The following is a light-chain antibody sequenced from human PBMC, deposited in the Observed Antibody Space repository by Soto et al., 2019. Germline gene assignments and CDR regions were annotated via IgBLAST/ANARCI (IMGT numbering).Light chain of an antibody. CDR2: AAS. Sequence: DIQMTQSPSSLSASVGDRVTITCRASQSISTYLNWYQQKPGKAPNLLIYAASSLQSGVPSRFSGSGSGTDFTLTISSLQVEDFATYYCQQSYSTPRTFGQGTKVEVK. J-gene: IGKJ1*01. V-gene: IGKV1-39*01. CDR3: QQSYSTPRT. CDR1: QSISTY.